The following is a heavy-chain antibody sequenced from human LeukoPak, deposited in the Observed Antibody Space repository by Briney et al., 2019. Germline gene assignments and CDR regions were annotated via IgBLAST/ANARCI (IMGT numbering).Heavy chain of an antibody. V-gene: IGHV3-33*01. CDR1: GFTFSSYG. Sequence: GGSLRLSCAASGFTFSSYGMHWVRQAPGKGREWVAVIWYDGSNKYYADSVKGRFTISRDNSKNTLYLQMNSLRAEDTAVYYCALDYSSSLDYWGQGTLVTVSS. CDR2: IWYDGSNK. D-gene: IGHD4-11*01. J-gene: IGHJ4*02. CDR3: ALDYSSSLDY.